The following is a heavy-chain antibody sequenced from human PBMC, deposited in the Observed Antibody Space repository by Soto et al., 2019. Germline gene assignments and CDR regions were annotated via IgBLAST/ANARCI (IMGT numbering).Heavy chain of an antibody. V-gene: IGHV4-4*02. D-gene: IGHD3-3*01. Sequence: QVQLQESGPGLVKPSGTLSLTCAVSSGSISSSNWWSWVRQPPGKGLEWIGEIYHSGSTNYNPSLKSRVTISVDKSKNQFSLKLSSVTAADTAVYYCARDQDLRFLVWSSEPALDYWGQGTLVTVSS. J-gene: IGHJ4*02. CDR1: SGSISSSNW. CDR3: ARDQDLRFLVWSSEPALDY. CDR2: IYHSGST.